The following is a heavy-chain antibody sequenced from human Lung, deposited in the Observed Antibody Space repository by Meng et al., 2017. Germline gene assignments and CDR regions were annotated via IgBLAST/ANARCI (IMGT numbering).Heavy chain of an antibody. D-gene: IGHD4-11*01. V-gene: IGHV4-61*03. CDR3: ARGPTTMAHDFDY. J-gene: IGHJ4*02. Sequence: QVQLQESGPGLVWPSETLALPCSVSGGSVSSGRYYWSWIRQPPGKGLEWIGEINHSGSTNYNPSLESRATISVDTSQNNLSLKLSSVTAADSAVYYCARGPTTMAHDFDYWGQGTLVTVSS. CDR2: INHSGST. CDR1: GGSVSSGRYY.